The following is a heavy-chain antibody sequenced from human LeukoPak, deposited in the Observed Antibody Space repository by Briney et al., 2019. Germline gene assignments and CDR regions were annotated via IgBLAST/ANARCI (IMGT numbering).Heavy chain of an antibody. Sequence: GASVKVSCKASGYTFTSYAIHWVRQAPGQRLEWMGWINAGNGNTKYSQKFQGRVTITADESTSTAYMELSSLRSEDTAVYYCARPAATGGYPPPEDYYYYYGMDVWGQGTTVTVSS. V-gene: IGHV1-3*01. CDR2: INAGNGNT. D-gene: IGHD3-22*01. CDR3: ARPAATGGYPPPEDYYYYYGMDV. J-gene: IGHJ6*02. CDR1: GYTFTSYA.